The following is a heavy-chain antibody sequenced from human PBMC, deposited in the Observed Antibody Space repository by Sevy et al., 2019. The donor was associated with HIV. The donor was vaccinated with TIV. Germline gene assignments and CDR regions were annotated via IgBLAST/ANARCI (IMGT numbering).Heavy chain of an antibody. Sequence: ASVKVSCKASGYNLINYYMHWVRQAPGQGFEWMGWINPNNGVTKYAQDFQGRVTMTSETSISTAYVEVTRLRSDDTAMYYCVRSTIFGVGRPDYWGQGTLVTVSS. CDR3: VRSTIFGVGRPDY. J-gene: IGHJ4*02. D-gene: IGHD3-3*01. CDR1: GYNLINYY. CDR2: INPNNGVT. V-gene: IGHV1-2*02.